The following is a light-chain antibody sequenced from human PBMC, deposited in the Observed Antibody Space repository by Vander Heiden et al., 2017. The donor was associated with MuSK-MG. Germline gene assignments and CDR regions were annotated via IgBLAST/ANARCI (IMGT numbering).Light chain of an antibody. J-gene: IGKJ1*01. Sequence: DIQMNQSPSTLSASVGDRVTLTCRASQTVKKWLAWFQQRPGKAPKLLIHEASTLESGVPSRFSGSGSGTEFTLAISSLQPDDFATYYCQQYTTFPWTFGQGTKVDLK. CDR1: QTVKKW. V-gene: IGKV1-5*03. CDR2: EAS. CDR3: QQYTTFPWT.